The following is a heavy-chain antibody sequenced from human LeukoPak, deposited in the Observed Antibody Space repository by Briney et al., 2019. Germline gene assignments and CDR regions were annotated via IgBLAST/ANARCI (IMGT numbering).Heavy chain of an antibody. J-gene: IGHJ4*02. CDR1: GFTFSSYA. CDR2: ISYDGSNK. Sequence: PGRSLRLSCAASGFTFSSYAMHWVRQAPGKGLEWVAVISYDGSNKYYADSVKGRFTISRDNPKNTLYLQMNSLRAEDTAVYYCARAQYSYGSPTLDYWGQGPLVTVSS. CDR3: ARAQYSYGSPTLDY. D-gene: IGHD5-18*01. V-gene: IGHV3-30*04.